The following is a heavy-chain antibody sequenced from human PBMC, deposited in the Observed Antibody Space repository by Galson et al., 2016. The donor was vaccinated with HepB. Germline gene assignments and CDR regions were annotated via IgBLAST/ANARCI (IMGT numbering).Heavy chain of an antibody. D-gene: IGHD2-15*01. J-gene: IGHJ4*02. Sequence: CAISGDSVSSNSATWNWIRQSPSRGLEWLGRTYYRSKWYNGYALSVKSRITINPDTSKNQFSLQLNSVTPEDTAVYYCARGHLVVPFSFYFDYWGQGSLVTVSS. CDR2: TYYRSKWYN. CDR1: GDSVSSNSAT. V-gene: IGHV6-1*01. CDR3: ARGHLVVPFSFYFDY.